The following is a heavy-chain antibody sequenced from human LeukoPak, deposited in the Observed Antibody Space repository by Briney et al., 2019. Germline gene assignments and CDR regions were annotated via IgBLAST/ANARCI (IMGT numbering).Heavy chain of an antibody. J-gene: IGHJ4*02. D-gene: IGHD2-8*01. V-gene: IGHV3-48*01. CDR3: ARDGGSKGVYYY. CDR1: GFIFSNYA. CDR2: MGGSSSTM. Sequence: GGSLRLPCAASGFIFSNYAMNWVRQAPGKGLEWVAFMGGSSSTMYYADSVKGRFIISRDNANNSLYLQMNSLRAEDTAVYYCARDGGSKGVYYYWGQGTLVTVSS.